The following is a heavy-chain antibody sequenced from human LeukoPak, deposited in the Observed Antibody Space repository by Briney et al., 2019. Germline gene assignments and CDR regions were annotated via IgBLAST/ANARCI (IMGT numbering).Heavy chain of an antibody. CDR1: RGSVTTYS. Sequence: SETLSLTCTVSRGSVTTYSWSWIRQPAGKGLEWIGRLSGSGDTNFNPSLKTRVTMSADESKNQFSLHLRSVTAADTAVYFCARDLMLTVAFDIWGQGTVVTVSS. J-gene: IGHJ3*02. CDR2: LSGSGDT. V-gene: IGHV4-4*07. CDR3: ARDLMLTVAFDI. D-gene: IGHD2-8*01.